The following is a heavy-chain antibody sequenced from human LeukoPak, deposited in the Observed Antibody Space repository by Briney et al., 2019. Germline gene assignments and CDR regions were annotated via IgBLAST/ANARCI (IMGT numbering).Heavy chain of an antibody. J-gene: IGHJ4*02. D-gene: IGHD3-9*01. CDR1: GFTFSSYA. Sequence: PGGSLRLSCAASGFTFSSYAMSWVRQAPGKGLEWVSAISGSGGSTYYADSVKGRFTISRDNSKNTLYLQMNSLRAEDTAVYYCARGYDILTGYFDYWGQGTLVTVSS. CDR3: ARGYDILTGYFDY. V-gene: IGHV3-23*01. CDR2: ISGSGGST.